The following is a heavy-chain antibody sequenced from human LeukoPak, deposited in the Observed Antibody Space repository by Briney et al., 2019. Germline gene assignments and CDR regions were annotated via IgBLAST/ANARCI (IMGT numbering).Heavy chain of an antibody. CDR1: GGTFSSYA. D-gene: IGHD6-13*01. V-gene: IGHV1-69*06. CDR3: ARATGYRSSRYPFDY. J-gene: IGHJ4*02. CDR2: IIPIFGTA. Sequence: SVKVSCKASGGTFSSYAISWVRQAPGQGLEWMGGIIPIFGTANYAQKFQGRVTITADKSTSTAYMELSSLRSEDTAVYYCARATGYRSSRYPFDYWGQGTLVTVSS.